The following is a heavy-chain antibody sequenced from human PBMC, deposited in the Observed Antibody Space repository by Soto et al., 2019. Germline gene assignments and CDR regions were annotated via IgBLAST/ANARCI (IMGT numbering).Heavy chain of an antibody. J-gene: IGHJ4*02. CDR2: IGGSGTTT. D-gene: IGHD3-10*01. V-gene: IGHV3-48*04. CDR3: ARLGDYGSGSY. Sequence: EVHLVESGGDLVQPGGSLRLSCAASGFSFSSFSMNWVRQAPGKGLEWVSYIGGSGTTTYYADSVKGRFTISRDNAKNSLYLQMNSLQAEDTAVYYCARLGDYGSGSYWGQGTLVTVSS. CDR1: GFSFSSFS.